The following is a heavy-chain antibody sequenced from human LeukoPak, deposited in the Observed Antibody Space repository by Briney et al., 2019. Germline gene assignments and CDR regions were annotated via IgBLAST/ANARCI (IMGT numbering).Heavy chain of an antibody. CDR3: ARDIVVVVAATNWFDP. CDR2: IYHSGST. Sequence: NPSETLSLTCTVSGYSISSGYYWGWIRPPPGKGLEWIGSIYHSGSTYYNPSLKSRVTISVDTSKNQFSLKLSSVTAADTAVYYCARDIVVVVAATNWFDPWGQGTLVTVSS. V-gene: IGHV4-38-2*02. CDR1: GYSISSGYY. J-gene: IGHJ5*02. D-gene: IGHD2-15*01.